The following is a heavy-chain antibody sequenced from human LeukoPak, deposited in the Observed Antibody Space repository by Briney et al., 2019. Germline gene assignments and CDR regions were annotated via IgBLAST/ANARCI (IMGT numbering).Heavy chain of an antibody. J-gene: IGHJ4*02. Sequence: PSETQSLTCAVSGGSISSSNWWSWVRQPPGKGLEWIGEIYHSGSTNYNPSRKSRVTISVDTSKNQFSLKLSSVTAADTAVYYCAGGYSSGWYPFDYWGQGTLVTVSS. V-gene: IGHV4-4*02. CDR1: GGSISSSNW. CDR2: IYHSGST. D-gene: IGHD6-19*01. CDR3: AGGYSSGWYPFDY.